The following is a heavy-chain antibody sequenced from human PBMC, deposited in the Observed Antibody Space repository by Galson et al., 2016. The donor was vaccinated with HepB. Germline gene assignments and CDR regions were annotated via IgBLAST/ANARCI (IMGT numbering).Heavy chain of an antibody. CDR1: GFSLTTGGMS. Sequence: PALVKPTQTLTLTCTFSGFSLTTGGMSVSWIRQPPGKALEWLARIDWDDETYYRKSLQTRLTIPKDTSKNQVVLTMTNMDPVDTATYSCARMYLGTSSPHFDFWGQGTLVTVSS. V-gene: IGHV2-70*11. CDR3: ARMYLGTSSPHFDF. J-gene: IGHJ4*02. D-gene: IGHD6-6*01. CDR2: IDWDDET.